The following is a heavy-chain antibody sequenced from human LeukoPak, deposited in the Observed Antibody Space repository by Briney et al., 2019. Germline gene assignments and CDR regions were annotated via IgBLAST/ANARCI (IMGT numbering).Heavy chain of an antibody. CDR1: GGSFSGYY. V-gene: IGHV4-34*01. D-gene: IGHD3-16*01. J-gene: IGHJ4*02. CDR3: ARDLQYYDYVWGSYDYYFDY. CDR2: INHSGST. Sequence: KTSETLSLTCAVYGGSFSGYYWSWIRQPPGKGLEWIGEINHSGSTNYNPSLKSRVTISVDTSKNQFSLKLSSVTAADTAVYYCARDLQYYDYVWGSYDYYFDYWGQGTLVTVSS.